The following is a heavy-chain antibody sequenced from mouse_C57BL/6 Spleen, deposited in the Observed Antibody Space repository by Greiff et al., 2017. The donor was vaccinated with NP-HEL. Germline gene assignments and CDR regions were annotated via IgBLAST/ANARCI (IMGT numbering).Heavy chain of an antibody. D-gene: IGHD2-5*01. V-gene: IGHV5-17*01. J-gene: IGHJ3*01. CDR3: ARSSNSAWFAY. Sequence: EVMLVESGGGLVKPGGSLKLSCAASGFTFSDYGMHWVRQAPEKGLEWVAYISSGSSTIYYADTVKGRFTISRDNAKNTLFLQMTSLRSEDTAMYYCARSSNSAWFAYWGQGTLVTVSA. CDR2: ISSGSSTI. CDR1: GFTFSDYG.